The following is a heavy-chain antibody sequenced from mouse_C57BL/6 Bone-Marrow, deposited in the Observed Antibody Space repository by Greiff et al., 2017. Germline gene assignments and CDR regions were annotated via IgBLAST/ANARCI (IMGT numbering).Heavy chain of an antibody. CDR1: GFNIKDDY. D-gene: IGHD1-1*01. CDR2: IDPENGDT. CDR3: TTELRCAMDY. V-gene: IGHV14-4*01. J-gene: IGHJ4*01. Sequence: VQLKESGAELVRPGASVKLSCTASGFNIKDDYMHWVKQRPEQGLEWIGWIDPENGDTEYASKFQGKATITADTSSNTAYLQLSSLTSEDTADDYCTTELRCAMDYWGQGTSVTVSS.